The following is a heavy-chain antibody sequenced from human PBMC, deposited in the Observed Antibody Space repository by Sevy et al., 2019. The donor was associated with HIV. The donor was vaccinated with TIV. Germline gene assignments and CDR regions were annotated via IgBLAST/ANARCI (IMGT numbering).Heavy chain of an antibody. V-gene: IGHV3-48*02. D-gene: IGHD2-15*01. J-gene: IGHJ4*02. Sequence: GGSLRLSCAASTFTFSSYSMHWVRQAPGKGLEWVSYISGSSGTRYYADSVKGRFNISRDNAKNSLFLQMNSLRDEDTAVYYCASRGYCGGGSCYSGPNDYWGQGTLVTVSS. CDR1: TFTFSSYS. CDR2: ISGSSGTR. CDR3: ASRGYCGGGSCYSGPNDY.